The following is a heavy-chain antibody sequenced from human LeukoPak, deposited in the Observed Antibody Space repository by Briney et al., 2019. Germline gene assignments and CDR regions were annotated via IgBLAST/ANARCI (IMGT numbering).Heavy chain of an antibody. CDR2: MCGTAGCT. CDR3: AKDRPNFHENSGHYYRRDGDS. CDR1: GFTFYMYA. Sequence: LGGSLTLSCQASGFTFYMYAMSWVRQAPGKGLEWVASMCGTAGCTFYPDSVKGRFTISRDNSKNVLYLRMNSLTAEDTAIYYCAKDRPNFHENSGHYYRRDGDSWGQGTLVTVSS. J-gene: IGHJ5*01. V-gene: IGHV3-23*01. D-gene: IGHD3-22*01.